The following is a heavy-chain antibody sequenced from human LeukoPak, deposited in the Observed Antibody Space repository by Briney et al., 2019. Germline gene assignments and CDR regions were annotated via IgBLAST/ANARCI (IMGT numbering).Heavy chain of an antibody. CDR2: VSWNGGST. J-gene: IGHJ5*02. V-gene: IGHV3-20*01. CDR1: GSTFDDYG. CDR3: ARGQKNYDLWSGYYEGWFDP. D-gene: IGHD3-3*01. Sequence: GGSLRLSCAASGSTFDDYGMSWVRQAPGKGLEWVCGVSWNGGSTGYADSVKGRFSISKDNAKSILYLQMDSLRVEDTALYRCARGQKNYDLWSGYYEGWFDPWGQGTLVTVSS.